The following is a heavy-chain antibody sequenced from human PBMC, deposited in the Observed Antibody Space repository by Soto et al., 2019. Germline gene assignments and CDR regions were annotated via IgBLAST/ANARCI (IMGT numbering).Heavy chain of an antibody. D-gene: IGHD3-16*02. V-gene: IGHV3-23*01. Sequence: WGSLRLSCAASGFTFSSYAIILFRHSPLKWLEWVSGISGSGDRTHYADSQKGRFTISRDNFKDTLHLQMNSLRAEDTAIYYCAKASTYEYIWGSYRYYFDYWGQGTLVTVSS. CDR1: GFTFSSYA. CDR3: AKASTYEYIWGSYRYYFDY. CDR2: ISGSGDRT. J-gene: IGHJ4*02.